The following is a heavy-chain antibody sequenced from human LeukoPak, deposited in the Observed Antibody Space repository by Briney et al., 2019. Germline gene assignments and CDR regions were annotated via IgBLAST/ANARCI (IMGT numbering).Heavy chain of an antibody. CDR2: ISYDGSNK. Sequence: GGSLRLSCAASGFTFSSYVMHWVRQAPGKGLEWVAVISYDGSNKYYADSVKGRFTISRDNSKNTLYLQMNSLRAEDTAVYYCTYSGSQKFDYWGQGTLVTVSS. CDR3: TYSGSQKFDY. CDR1: GFTFSSYV. D-gene: IGHD1-26*01. J-gene: IGHJ4*02. V-gene: IGHV3-30*03.